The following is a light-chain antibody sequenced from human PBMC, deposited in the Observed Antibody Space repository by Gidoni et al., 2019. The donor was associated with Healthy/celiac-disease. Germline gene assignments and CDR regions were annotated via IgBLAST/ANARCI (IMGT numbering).Light chain of an antibody. CDR2: WAS. CDR1: QSVLYSSNNNNY. J-gene: IGKJ1*01. Sequence: DIVMTQSQDSLAVSLGERSTINFKSSQSVLYSSNNNNYLAWYQQKPGQPPKLLIYWASTRESGVPDRFSGSGSGTDFTLTISSLQAEDVAVYYCQQYYSTPRWTFGQGTKVEIK. CDR3: QQYYSTPRWT. V-gene: IGKV4-1*01.